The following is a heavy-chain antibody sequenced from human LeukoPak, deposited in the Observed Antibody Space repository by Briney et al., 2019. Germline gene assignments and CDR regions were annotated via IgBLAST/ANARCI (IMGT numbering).Heavy chain of an antibody. D-gene: IGHD6-19*01. CDR1: GGTFSIYA. J-gene: IGHJ4*02. V-gene: IGHV1-69*01. CDR2: IIPIFGTA. Sequence: SVTVSCTASGGTFSIYAISWVRQATGQGLEWMGGIIPIFGTANYSQKFQGRVTITADESTSTAYMELSSLRSEDTAVYYCARGQWLVLGTFDYWGQGTLVTVSS. CDR3: ARGQWLVLGTFDY.